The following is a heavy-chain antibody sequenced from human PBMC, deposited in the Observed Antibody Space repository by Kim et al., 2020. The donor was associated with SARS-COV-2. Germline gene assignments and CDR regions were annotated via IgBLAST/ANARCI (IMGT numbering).Heavy chain of an antibody. CDR3: ARHYSNYGDYYYYYYGMDV. D-gene: IGHD4-17*01. Sequence: SRVTISVDTSKNQFSLKLSSVTAADTAVYYCARHYSNYGDYYYYYYGMDVWGQGTTVTVSS. V-gene: IGHV4-39*01. J-gene: IGHJ6*02.